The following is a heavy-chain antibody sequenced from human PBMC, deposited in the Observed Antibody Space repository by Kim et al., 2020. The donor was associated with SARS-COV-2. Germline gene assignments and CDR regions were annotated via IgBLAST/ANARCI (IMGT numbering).Heavy chain of an antibody. CDR1: GYTFTSYG. D-gene: IGHD2-2*01. J-gene: IGHJ4*02. CDR2: INAGNGHT. CDR3: ARGVYCSTTNCFALRDLFDY. V-gene: IGHV1-3*01. Sequence: ASVKVSCKASGYTFTSYGLHWVRQAPGQGLEWMGWINAGNGHTKYSQRLQGRVTITRDTAATTSYLEMRGLGSDDTAVYYCARGVYCSTTNCFALRDLFDYWGQGSLVFVSS.